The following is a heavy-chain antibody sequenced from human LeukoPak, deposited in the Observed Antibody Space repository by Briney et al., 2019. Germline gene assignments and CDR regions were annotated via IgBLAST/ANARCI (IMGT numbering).Heavy chain of an antibody. Sequence: GGSLRLSCAASGFTFSDYSMNWVRQAPGKGLEWISYIGIDSGNTNYADSVKGRFTISGDKAKNSLYIQMNSLRVEDTAVYYCARDYKYAFDNWGQGTLVTVSS. CDR1: GFTFSDYS. D-gene: IGHD5-24*01. CDR2: IGIDSGNT. V-gene: IGHV3-48*01. J-gene: IGHJ4*02. CDR3: ARDYKYAFDN.